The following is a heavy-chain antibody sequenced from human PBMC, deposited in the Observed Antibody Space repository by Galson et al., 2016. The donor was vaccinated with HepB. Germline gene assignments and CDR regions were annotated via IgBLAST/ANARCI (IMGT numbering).Heavy chain of an antibody. CDR2: IYYTGNT. CDR3: ARRTHSGTFWYFDL. V-gene: IGHV4-59*04. CDR1: GGSISSSY. J-gene: IGHJ2*01. D-gene: IGHD1-26*01. Sequence: SETLSLTCTVSGGSISSSYWSWIRQPPGKGLEWIATIYYTGNTYYNPSLQSRVTISADTSKNQFSLNLTSVTATDTAIYYCARRTHSGTFWYFDLWGRGTLVSVSS.